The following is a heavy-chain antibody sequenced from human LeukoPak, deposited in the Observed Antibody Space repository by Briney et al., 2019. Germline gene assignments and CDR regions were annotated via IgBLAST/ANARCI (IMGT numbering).Heavy chain of an antibody. CDR2: ISSNGGST. D-gene: IGHD2-21*02. Sequence: GGSLRLSCAASGFTFSSYTMHWVRQAPGKGLEYVSAISSNGGSTYYANSVKGRFTISRDNSKNTLYLQMGSLRAEDMAVYYCARAYCGGDCNLTLWGQGTLVTV. J-gene: IGHJ4*02. CDR1: GFTFSSYT. V-gene: IGHV3-64*01. CDR3: ARAYCGGDCNLTL.